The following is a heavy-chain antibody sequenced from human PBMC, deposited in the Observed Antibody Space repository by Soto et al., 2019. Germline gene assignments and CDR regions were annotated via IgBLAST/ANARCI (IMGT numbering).Heavy chain of an antibody. D-gene: IGHD5-12*01. Sequence: SQTLSLTCAISVDRVSSNTASWNWIRQSPSRGLEWLGRTYFRSKWYNDYAVSVKSRIIINPDTSNNQFSLQLNSVTPEDTAVYFCARGDNLGPKTGYAFDPWGQGIMVTVSS. CDR3: ARGDNLGPKTGYAFDP. CDR1: VDRVSSNTAS. CDR2: TYFRSKWYN. V-gene: IGHV6-1*01. J-gene: IGHJ5*02.